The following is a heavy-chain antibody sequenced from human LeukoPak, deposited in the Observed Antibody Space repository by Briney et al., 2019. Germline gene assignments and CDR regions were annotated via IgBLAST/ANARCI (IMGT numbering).Heavy chain of an antibody. Sequence: GGSLRLSCAASGFTFSSYGMHWVRQAPGKGLEWVAVISYDGSNKYYADSVKGRFTISRDNSKNTLYLQMNSLRAEDTAVYYCANGIVATIPLRYWGQGTLVTVPS. CDR3: ANGIVATIPLRY. CDR2: ISYDGSNK. V-gene: IGHV3-30*18. J-gene: IGHJ4*02. CDR1: GFTFSSYG. D-gene: IGHD5-12*01.